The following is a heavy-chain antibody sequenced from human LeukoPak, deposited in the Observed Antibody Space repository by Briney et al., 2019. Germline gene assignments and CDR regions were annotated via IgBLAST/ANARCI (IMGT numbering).Heavy chain of an antibody. D-gene: IGHD3-16*01. Sequence: PSETLSLICTVSGGSISSYYWSWIRQPPGKGLEWIGYIYYSGSTNYKSSLKSRVTISVDTSKNQFSLKMRYVTAADTAVYYCARETSQKGAHYMDVWGKGTTVTVSS. J-gene: IGHJ6*03. CDR3: ARETSQKGAHYMDV. CDR1: GGSISSYY. V-gene: IGHV4-59*01. CDR2: IYYSGST.